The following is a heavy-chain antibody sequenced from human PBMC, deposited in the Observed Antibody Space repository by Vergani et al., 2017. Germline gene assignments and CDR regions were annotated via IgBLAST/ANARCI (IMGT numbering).Heavy chain of an antibody. V-gene: IGHV4-59*01. CDR1: GAAIKDFY. J-gene: IGHJ5*02. CDR2: VYYTGST. CDR3: ARDRDLYCRSTTSCHNWFDP. D-gene: IGHD2/OR15-2a*01. Sequence: QVQLHESGPGLVKPSETLSLTCTVSGAAIKDFYWSWFRQPLGKGLEWIGYVYYTGSTTYNPSLKSRVTISVDTSNNQFSLRMTSLTAADTAIYYCARDRDLYCRSTTSCHNWFDPWGQGSLVTVSS.